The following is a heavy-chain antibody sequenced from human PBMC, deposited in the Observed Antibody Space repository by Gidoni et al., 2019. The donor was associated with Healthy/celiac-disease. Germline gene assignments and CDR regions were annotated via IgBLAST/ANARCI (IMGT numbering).Heavy chain of an antibody. CDR1: GYSFTSYG. CDR2: MSVYNGNT. D-gene: IGHD2-2*01. CDR3: ARDDGTSCYPHCSNFDY. J-gene: IGHJ4*02. V-gene: IGHV1-18*01. Sequence: QVQQVQTVAEMKRPGASVRVSCKASGYSFTSYGVSRVRQAPGQGLAWLGWMSVYNGNTNYAQKLQGRGTMTTDTSTGTAYMALRSLISDDTAVYYCARDDGTSCYPHCSNFDYWGQGTLVTVSS.